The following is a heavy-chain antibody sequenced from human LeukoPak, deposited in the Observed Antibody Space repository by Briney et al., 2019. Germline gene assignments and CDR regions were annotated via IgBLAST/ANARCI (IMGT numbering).Heavy chain of an antibody. CDR1: GGTFSSYA. Sequence: SVKVSCKASGGTFSSYAISWVRQAPGQGLEWMGGIIPIFGTANYAQKFQGRVTITADEYTSTAYMELSSLRSEDTAVYYCARGLSYYGSGSYYKPHNWFDPWGQGTLVTVSS. CDR3: ARGLSYYGSGSYYKPHNWFDP. CDR2: IIPIFGTA. J-gene: IGHJ5*02. V-gene: IGHV1-69*01. D-gene: IGHD3-10*01.